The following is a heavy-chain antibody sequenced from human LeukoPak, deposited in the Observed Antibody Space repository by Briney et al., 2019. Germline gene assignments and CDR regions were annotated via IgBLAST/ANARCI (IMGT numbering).Heavy chain of an antibody. CDR1: GITFTNTW. Sequence: GGSLRLSCAASGITFTNTWMSWVRQAPGKGLECVGRIKSKTDGGTTDYAAPVKDRFTVSRDDSKDTLYLQMSGLKAEDTAVYYCTTNAGSYGIDVWGQGTMVTVSS. CDR2: IKSKTDGGTT. V-gene: IGHV3-15*01. D-gene: IGHD1-26*01. CDR3: TTNAGSYGIDV. J-gene: IGHJ3*01.